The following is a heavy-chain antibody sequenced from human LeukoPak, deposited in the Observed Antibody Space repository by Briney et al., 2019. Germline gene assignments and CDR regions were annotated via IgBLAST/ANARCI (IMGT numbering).Heavy chain of an antibody. V-gene: IGHV3-48*02. J-gene: IGHJ3*01. CDR3: VRDQFYAFDV. CDR1: GFTFTSYT. Sequence: GGSLRLSCAASGFTFTSYTMNWVRQAPGKGLEWISYIRTSGGVVSYTDSVRGRFTISTDSAKNSLYLQMNSLKDDDTAVYYCVRDQFYAFDVWGQGTMVTVSS. CDR2: IRTSGGVV.